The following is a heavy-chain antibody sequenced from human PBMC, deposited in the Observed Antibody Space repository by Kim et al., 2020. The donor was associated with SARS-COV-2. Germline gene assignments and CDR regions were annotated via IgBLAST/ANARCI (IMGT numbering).Heavy chain of an antibody. D-gene: IGHD5-12*01. CDR2: ISYDGSNK. Sequence: GGSLRLSCAASGFTFSSYGMHWVRQAPGKGLEWVAVISYDGSNKYYADSVKGRFTISRDNSKNTLYLQMNSLRAEDTAVYYCAKDRFESWWLRGYFDYWGQGTLVTVSS. CDR1: GFTFSSYG. CDR3: AKDRFESWWLRGYFDY. V-gene: IGHV3-30*18. J-gene: IGHJ4*02.